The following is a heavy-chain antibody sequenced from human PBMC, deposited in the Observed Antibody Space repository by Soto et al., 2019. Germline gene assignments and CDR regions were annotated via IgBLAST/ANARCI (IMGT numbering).Heavy chain of an antibody. CDR3: AREQIVVTDYYYGMDV. V-gene: IGHV3-53*02. J-gene: IGHJ6*02. CDR1: GFTVSSNY. CDR2: IYSGGST. Sequence: EVQLVETGGGLIQPGGSLRLSCAASGFTVSSNYMSWVRQAPGKGLEWVSVIYSGGSTYYADSVKGRFTISRDNSKTTLYRQMNGLRAEDTAVYYCAREQIVVTDYYYGMDVWGQGTTVTVSS. D-gene: IGHD3-22*01.